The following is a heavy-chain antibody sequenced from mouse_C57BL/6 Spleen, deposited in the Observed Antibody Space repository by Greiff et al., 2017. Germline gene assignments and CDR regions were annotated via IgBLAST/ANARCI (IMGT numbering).Heavy chain of an antibody. D-gene: IGHD1-1*01. J-gene: IGHJ3*01. Sequence: EVKLQESGGGLVQPKGSLKLSCAASGFSFNTYAMNWVRQAPGKGLEWVARIRSKSNNYATYYADSVKDRFTISRDDSESMLYLQMNNLKTEDTAMYYCVRPGRAWFAYWGQGTLVTVSA. CDR2: IRSKSNNYAT. CDR1: GFSFNTYA. CDR3: VRPGRAWFAY. V-gene: IGHV10-1*01.